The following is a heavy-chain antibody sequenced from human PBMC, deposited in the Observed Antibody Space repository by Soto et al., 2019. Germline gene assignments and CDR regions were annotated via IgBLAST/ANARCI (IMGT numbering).Heavy chain of an antibody. CDR3: AKKDSSGWYYFDY. CDR2: IYYSGST. Sequence: PSETLSLTCTVSGGSISSYYWSWIRQPPGKGLEWIGYIYYSGSTNYNPSLKSRVTISVDTSKNQFSLKLSSVTAADTAVYYCAKKDSSGWYYFDYWGQGTLVTVSS. D-gene: IGHD6-19*01. CDR1: GGSISSYY. V-gene: IGHV4-59*08. J-gene: IGHJ4*02.